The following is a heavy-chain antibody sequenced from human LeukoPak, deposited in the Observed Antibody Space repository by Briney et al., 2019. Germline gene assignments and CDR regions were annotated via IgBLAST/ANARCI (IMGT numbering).Heavy chain of an antibody. J-gene: IGHJ5*02. V-gene: IGHV1-2*02. CDR2: INPNSGDT. D-gene: IGHD2-15*01. CDR1: GYTFTGYY. CDR3: ARDQRYCSGGSCYPGWFDP. Sequence: ASVKVSCKASGYTFTGYYMHWVRQAPGQGLEWMGWINPNSGDTNYAQKFQGRVTMTRDTSISTAYMELSRLRSDDTAVYYCARDQRYCSGGSCYPGWFDPWGQGTLVTVSS.